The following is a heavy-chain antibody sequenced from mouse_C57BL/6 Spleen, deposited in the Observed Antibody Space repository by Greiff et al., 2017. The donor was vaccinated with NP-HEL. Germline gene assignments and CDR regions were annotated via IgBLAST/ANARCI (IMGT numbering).Heavy chain of an antibody. V-gene: IGHV1-50*01. J-gene: IGHJ4*01. CDR2: IDPSDSYT. D-gene: IGHD1-1*01. Sequence: QVQLQQPGAELVKPGASVKLSCKASGYTFTSYWMQWVKQRPGQGLEWIGEIDPSDSYTNYNQKFKGKATLTVDTSSSTDYMQLSSLTSEDSAVYYCARGIPDYYGSSYYAMDYWGQGTSVTVSS. CDR3: ARGIPDYYGSSYYAMDY. CDR1: GYTFTSYW.